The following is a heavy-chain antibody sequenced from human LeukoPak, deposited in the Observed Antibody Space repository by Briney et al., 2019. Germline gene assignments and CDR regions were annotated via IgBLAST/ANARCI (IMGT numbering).Heavy chain of an antibody. CDR3: ARDTSRNDLDY. CDR1: GFTFSSYS. Sequence: GGSLRLSCAASGFTFSSYSMNWVRQAPGKGLEWVSYISSSSSTIYYADSVKGRFTISRDNAKNSLYLQMNSLRAEDTAVYYCARDTSRNDLDYWGQGTLVTVSS. J-gene: IGHJ4*02. V-gene: IGHV3-48*04. D-gene: IGHD1-1*01. CDR2: ISSSSSTI.